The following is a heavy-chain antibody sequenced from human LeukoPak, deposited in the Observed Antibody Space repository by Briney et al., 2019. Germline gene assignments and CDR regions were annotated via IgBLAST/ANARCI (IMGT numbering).Heavy chain of an antibody. Sequence: RSETLSLTCAVYGGSFSGYYWSWIRQPPGKGLEWTGEINHSGSTNYNPSLKSRGTISVDTSKNQFSLKLSSVTAADTAVYYCARGQYYYGSGSYVYWGQGTLVTVSS. J-gene: IGHJ4*02. V-gene: IGHV4-34*01. D-gene: IGHD3-10*01. CDR3: ARGQYYYGSGSYVY. CDR1: GGSFSGYY. CDR2: INHSGST.